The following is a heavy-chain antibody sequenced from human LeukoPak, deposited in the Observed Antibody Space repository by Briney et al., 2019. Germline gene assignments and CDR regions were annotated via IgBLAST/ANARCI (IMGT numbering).Heavy chain of an antibody. V-gene: IGHV1-69*13. D-gene: IGHD5-12*01. Sequence: SVKVSCKASGGTFSSYAISWVRQAPGQGLEWMGGIIPIFGTANYAQKFQGRVTITADESTSTAYMELSSLTSEDTAVYYCARETPYSGYPRGGWGQGTLVIVSS. CDR2: IIPIFGTA. J-gene: IGHJ4*02. CDR1: GGTFSSYA. CDR3: ARETPYSGYPRGG.